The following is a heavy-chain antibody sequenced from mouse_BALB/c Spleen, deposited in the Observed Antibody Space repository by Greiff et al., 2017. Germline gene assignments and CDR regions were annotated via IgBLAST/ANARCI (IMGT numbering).Heavy chain of an antibody. CDR1: GYTFTSYW. CDR3: TNGNWYFDV. D-gene: IGHD2-1*01. Sequence: VQLQQPGAELVRPGASVKLSCKASGYTFTSYWINWVKQRPGQGLEWIGNIYPSDSYTNYNQKFKDKATLTVDKSSSTAYMQLSSPTSEDSAVYYCTNGNWYFDVWGAGTTVTVSS. J-gene: IGHJ1*01. V-gene: IGHV1-69*02. CDR2: IYPSDSYT.